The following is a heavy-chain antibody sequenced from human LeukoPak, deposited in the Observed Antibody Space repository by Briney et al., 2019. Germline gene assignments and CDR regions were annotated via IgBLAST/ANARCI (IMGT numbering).Heavy chain of an antibody. Sequence: GRSLRLSCEAAGFTFSTYGMHWVRQAPGKGLEWVALISYDGGKKYYADSVKGRFTISRDNSENTLYLQINSLIPDDTAVYYCAKGKQQWWTFDALDIWGQGTTVTVSS. D-gene: IGHD5-18*01. CDR3: AKGKQQWWTFDALDI. CDR1: GFTFSTYG. CDR2: ISYDGGKK. V-gene: IGHV3-30*18. J-gene: IGHJ3*02.